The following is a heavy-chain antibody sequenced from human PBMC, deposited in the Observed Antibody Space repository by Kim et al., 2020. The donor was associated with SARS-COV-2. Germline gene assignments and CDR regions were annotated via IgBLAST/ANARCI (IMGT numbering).Heavy chain of an antibody. CDR3: ARDHRGEVVVVAAFDI. Sequence: GKGRFTISSDNAKNSLYLQMNSLRAEDTAVYYCARDHRGEVVVVAAFDIWGQGTMVTVSS. V-gene: IGHV3-11*01. J-gene: IGHJ3*02. D-gene: IGHD2-15*01.